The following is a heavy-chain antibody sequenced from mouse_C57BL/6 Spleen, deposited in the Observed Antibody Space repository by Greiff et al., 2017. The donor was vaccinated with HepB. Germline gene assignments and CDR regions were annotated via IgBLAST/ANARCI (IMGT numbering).Heavy chain of an antibody. CDR1: GYTFTSYW. Sequence: QVQLQQPGAEIVKPGASVKLSCKASGYTFTSYWMQWVKQRPGQGLEWIGEIDPSDSYTNYNQKFKGKATLTVDTSSSTAYMQLSSLTSEDSAVYYCALYYYVRFAYWGQGTLVTVSA. D-gene: IGHD1-1*01. J-gene: IGHJ3*01. V-gene: IGHV1-50*01. CDR3: ALYYYVRFAY. CDR2: IDPSDSYT.